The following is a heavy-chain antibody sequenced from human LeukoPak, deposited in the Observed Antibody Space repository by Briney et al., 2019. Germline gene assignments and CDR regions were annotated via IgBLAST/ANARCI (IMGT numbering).Heavy chain of an antibody. J-gene: IGHJ6*02. V-gene: IGHV1-46*01. CDR1: GYTFTSYY. D-gene: IGHD2-2*01. CDR3: ARKGVTVIPYQLPLIDSYYYGMDV. CDR2: INPSVGST. Sequence: GASVKVSCKASGYTFTSYYMHWVRQAPGQGLEWMGIINPSVGSTSYAQKFQGRVTMTRDTSTSTVYMELSSLRSEDTAVYYCARKGVTVIPYQLPLIDSYYYGMDVWGQGTTVTVSS.